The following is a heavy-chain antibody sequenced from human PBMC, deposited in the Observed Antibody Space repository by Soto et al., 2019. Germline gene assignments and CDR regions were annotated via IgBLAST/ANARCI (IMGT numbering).Heavy chain of an antibody. CDR2: ISYDGSNK. D-gene: IGHD6-13*01. V-gene: IGHV3-30-3*01. CDR1: GFTFSSYA. CDR3: AGYSIFNRHFDY. Sequence: QVQLVESGGGVVQPGRSLRLSCAASGFTFSSYAMHWVRQAPGKGLEWVAVISYDGSNKYYADSVQGRFTISRDNSKNTLYLQMNSLRAEDTAVYYCAGYSIFNRHFDYWGQGTLVTVSS. J-gene: IGHJ4*02.